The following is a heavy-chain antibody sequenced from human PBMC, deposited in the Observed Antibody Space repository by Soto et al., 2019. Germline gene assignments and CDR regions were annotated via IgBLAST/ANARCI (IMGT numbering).Heavy chain of an antibody. V-gene: IGHV4-59*01. CDR1: GGSISSYY. CDR3: ARASFFGVVVV. CDR2: IYYSGST. Sequence: SLTCTVSGGSISSYYWSWIRQPPGKGLEWIGYIYYSGSTNYNPSLKSRVTISVDTSKNQFSLRLSSVTAADTAVYYCARASFFGVVVVWGQGTTVTVSS. J-gene: IGHJ6*02. D-gene: IGHD3-3*01.